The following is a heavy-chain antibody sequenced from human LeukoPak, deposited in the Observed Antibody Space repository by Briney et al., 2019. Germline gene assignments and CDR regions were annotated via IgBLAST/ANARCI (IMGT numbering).Heavy chain of an antibody. CDR3: AKDRFADYYDSSGFY. Sequence: GGSLRLSCAASGFTFSSYGMSWVRQAPGKGLEWVSAISGSGGSTYYADSVKGRFTISRDNSKNTLYLQMNSLRAEDTAVYYCAKDRFADYYDSSGFYRGQGTLVTVSS. D-gene: IGHD3-22*01. V-gene: IGHV3-23*01. CDR2: ISGSGGST. J-gene: IGHJ4*02. CDR1: GFTFSSYG.